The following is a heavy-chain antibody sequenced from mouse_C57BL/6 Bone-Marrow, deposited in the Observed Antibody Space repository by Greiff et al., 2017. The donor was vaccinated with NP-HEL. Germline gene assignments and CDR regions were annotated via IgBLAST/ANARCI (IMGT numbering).Heavy chain of an antibody. CDR1: GFNIKDDY. CDR2: IDPENGDT. J-gene: IGHJ3*01. Sequence: DVQLQESGAELVRPGASVKLSCTASGFNIKDDYMHWVKQRPEQGLEWIGWIDPENGDTEYASKFQGKATITADTSSNTAYLQLSSLTSEDTAVYYCTFLLPFAYWGQGTLVTVSA. CDR3: TFLLPFAY. D-gene: IGHD1-1*01. V-gene: IGHV14-4*01.